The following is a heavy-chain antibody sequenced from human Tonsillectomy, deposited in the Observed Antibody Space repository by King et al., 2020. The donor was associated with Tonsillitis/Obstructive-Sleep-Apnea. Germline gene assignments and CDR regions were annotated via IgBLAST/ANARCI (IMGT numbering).Heavy chain of an antibody. CDR2: IYYSGST. V-gene: IGHV4-59*01. Sequence: VQLQESGPGLVKPSETLSLTCTVSGGSISSYYWSWIRQPPGKGLEWIGYIYYSGSTNYNPSLKSRVAISVDTSRNQFSLKLSSVTAADTAVYYCTGAVLDWSGYWDYWGQGTLVTVSS. CDR1: GGSISSYY. D-gene: IGHD3-3*01. CDR3: TGAVLDWSGYWDY. J-gene: IGHJ4*02.